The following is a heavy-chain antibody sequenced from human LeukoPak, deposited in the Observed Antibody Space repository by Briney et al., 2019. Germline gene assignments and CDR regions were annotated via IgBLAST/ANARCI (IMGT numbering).Heavy chain of an antibody. V-gene: IGHV4-59*01. CDR2: IYHSGNT. D-gene: IGHD3-10*01. Sequence: PSETLSLTCNVPDGSISSSHWSWIRQSPGKGLEWIGYIYHSGNTNYNPSLKSRLTISVDTSKNQFSLKLSSVTAADTAVYYCARLWFGDSWFDPWSPGTLVTVSS. CDR3: ARLWFGDSWFDP. J-gene: IGHJ5*02. CDR1: DGSISSSH.